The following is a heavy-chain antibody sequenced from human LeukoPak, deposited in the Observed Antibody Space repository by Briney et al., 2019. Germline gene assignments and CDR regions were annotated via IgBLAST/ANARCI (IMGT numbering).Heavy chain of an antibody. CDR2: ISWNSGSI. CDR3: AKTYGDYGYYYGMDV. V-gene: IGHV3-9*01. D-gene: IGHD4-17*01. Sequence: GRSLRLSCAASGFTFDDYAMPWVRQAPGKGLEWVSGISWNSGSIGYADSVKGRFTISRDNAKNSLYLQMNSLRAEDTALYYCAKTYGDYGYYYGMDVWGQGTTVTVSS. J-gene: IGHJ6*02. CDR1: GFTFDDYA.